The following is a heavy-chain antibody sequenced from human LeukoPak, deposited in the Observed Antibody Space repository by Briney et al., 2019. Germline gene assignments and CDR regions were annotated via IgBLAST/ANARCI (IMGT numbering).Heavy chain of an antibody. D-gene: IGHD3-3*01. Sequence: PGGSLRPSCAASGFTFSSYSMNWVRQAPGKGLEWVSSISSSSSYIYYADSVKGRFTISRDNAKNSLYLQMNSLRAEDTAVYYCARDLSRYYDFWSGLDLSYYYYMDVWGKGTTVTVSS. CDR1: GFTFSSYS. CDR2: ISSSSSYI. CDR3: ARDLSRYYDFWSGLDLSYYYYMDV. J-gene: IGHJ6*03. V-gene: IGHV3-21*01.